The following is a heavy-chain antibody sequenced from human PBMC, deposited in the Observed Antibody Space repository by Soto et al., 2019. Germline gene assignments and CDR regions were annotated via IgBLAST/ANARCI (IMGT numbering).Heavy chain of an antibody. CDR2: INHSGST. Sequence: SETLSLTCAVYGGSFSGYYWSWIRQPPGKGLEWIGEINHSGSTNYNPSLKSRVTISVDTSKNQFSLKLSSVTAADTAVYYCARAYYYDSRGYYYFDYWGQGTLVTVSS. CDR3: ARAYYYDSRGYYYFDY. D-gene: IGHD3-22*01. V-gene: IGHV4-34*01. CDR1: GGSFSGYY. J-gene: IGHJ4*02.